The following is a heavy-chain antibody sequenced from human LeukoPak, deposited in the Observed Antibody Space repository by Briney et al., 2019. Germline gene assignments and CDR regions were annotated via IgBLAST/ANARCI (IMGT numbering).Heavy chain of an antibody. CDR3: AREHRAVAGRPYDY. CDR2: ISSSSSYI. CDR1: GFTFSSYS. Sequence: PGGSLRLSCAASGFTFSSYSMNWVRQAPGKGLEWVSSISSSSSYIYYADSVKGRFTISRDNAKNSLYLQMNSLRAEDTAVYYCAREHRAVAGRPYDYWGQGTLVTVSS. J-gene: IGHJ4*02. D-gene: IGHD6-19*01. V-gene: IGHV3-21*01.